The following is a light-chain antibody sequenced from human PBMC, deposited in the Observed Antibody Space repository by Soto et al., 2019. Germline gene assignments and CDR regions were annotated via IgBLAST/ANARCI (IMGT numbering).Light chain of an antibody. CDR1: QSVLYSSNNKNY. CDR3: QQSYSTSWT. J-gene: IGKJ1*01. V-gene: IGKV4-1*01. CDR2: WAS. Sequence: DIVMTQSPDSLAVSLGERATINCKSSQSVLYSSNNKNYLAWYQQKPGQPPKLLIYWASTRESGVPDRFSGSGSGTDFTLTISSLPAEDVAVYYCQQSYSTSWTFGQGTKVEIK.